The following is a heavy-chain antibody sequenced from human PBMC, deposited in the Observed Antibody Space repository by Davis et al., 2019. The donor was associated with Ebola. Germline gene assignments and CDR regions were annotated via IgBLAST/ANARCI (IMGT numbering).Heavy chain of an antibody. V-gene: IGHV3-74*01. J-gene: IGHJ4*01. D-gene: IGHD2-2*01. CDR3: AKDRWWEIVEVPLAPDFDF. CDR1: GFTFSSYW. CDR2: INSDGSST. Sequence: PGGSLRLSCAASGFTFSSYWMHWVRQAPGKGLVWVSRINSDGSSTSYADSVKGRFSISRDNSKNTLYLQMNSLRAEDTAFYYCAKDRWWEIVEVPLAPDFDFWGQGTLVTVSS.